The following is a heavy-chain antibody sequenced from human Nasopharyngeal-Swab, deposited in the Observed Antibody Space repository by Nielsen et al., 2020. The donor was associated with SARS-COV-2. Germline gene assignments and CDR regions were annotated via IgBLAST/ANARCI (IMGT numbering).Heavy chain of an antibody. J-gene: IGHJ4*02. CDR3: ARDDRAGTTGLLVQHYFDY. V-gene: IGHV4-39*07. CDR2: IYYSGST. D-gene: IGHD2-15*01. Sequence: PGKGLEWIGSIYYSGSTYYNPSLKSRVTISVDTSKNQFSLKLSSVTAADTAVYYCARDDRAGTTGLLVQHYFDYWGQGTLVTVSS.